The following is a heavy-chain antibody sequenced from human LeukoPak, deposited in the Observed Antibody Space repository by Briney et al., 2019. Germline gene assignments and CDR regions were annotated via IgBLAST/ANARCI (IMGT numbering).Heavy chain of an antibody. CDR1: GFTFSSYS. CDR2: ISSSSSYI. Sequence: GGSLRLSCAASGFTFSSYSMNWVRQAPGKGLEWVSSISSSSSYIYYADSVKGRFTISRDNAKNSLYLQMNSLRAEDTAVYYCARDSYDYVWGSFWFDPWGQGTLVTVSS. V-gene: IGHV3-21*01. J-gene: IGHJ5*02. CDR3: ARDSYDYVWGSFWFDP. D-gene: IGHD3-16*01.